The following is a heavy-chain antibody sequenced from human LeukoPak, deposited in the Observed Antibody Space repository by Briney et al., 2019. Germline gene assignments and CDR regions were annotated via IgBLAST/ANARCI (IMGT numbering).Heavy chain of an antibody. CDR2: IKQDGSEK. Sequence: PGGSLRLSCAASGFTFRSYWMRWVRQAPGKGLEWVANIKQDGSEKNYVDSVKGRFTISRDNAKNSLYPQMNSLRAEDTAVYYCASGLELDYWGQGTLVTVSS. V-gene: IGHV3-7*03. CDR3: ASGLELDY. CDR1: GFTFRSYW. J-gene: IGHJ4*02.